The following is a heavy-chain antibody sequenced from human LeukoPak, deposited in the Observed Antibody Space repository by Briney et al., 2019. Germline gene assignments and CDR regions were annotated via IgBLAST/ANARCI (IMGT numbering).Heavy chain of an antibody. D-gene: IGHD3-3*01. CDR2: ITSSSSTI. V-gene: IGHV3-48*04. Sequence: GGSLRLSCAASGFTFSSYSMNWVRQAPGKGLEWVSYITSSSSTIYYPDSVKGRFTISRDNAKNSLYLQMNSLRAEDTAVYYCARPLRESGYFYFDYWGQGTLVTVSS. CDR1: GFTFSSYS. J-gene: IGHJ4*02. CDR3: ARPLRESGYFYFDY.